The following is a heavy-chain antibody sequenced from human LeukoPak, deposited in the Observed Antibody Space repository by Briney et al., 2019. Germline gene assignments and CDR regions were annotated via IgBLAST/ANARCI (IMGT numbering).Heavy chain of an antibody. CDR3: AKDHVRPSRYSSSWPPQGY. Sequence: GGSLRLSCAASGFTFSSYGMSWVRQAPGKGLEWVSAISGSGGSTYYADSVKGRFTISRDNSKNTLYPQMNSLRAEDTAVYYCAKDHVRPSRYSSSWPPQGYWGQGTLVTVSS. CDR2: ISGSGGST. J-gene: IGHJ4*02. CDR1: GFTFSSYG. V-gene: IGHV3-23*01. D-gene: IGHD6-13*01.